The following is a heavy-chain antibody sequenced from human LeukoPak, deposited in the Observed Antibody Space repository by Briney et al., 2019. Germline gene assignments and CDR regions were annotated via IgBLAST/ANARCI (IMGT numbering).Heavy chain of an antibody. CDR2: ISSSSNYI. D-gene: IGHD6-19*01. CDR1: EFTFSSSY. CDR3: ANSVAGYFGY. J-gene: IGHJ4*02. V-gene: IGHV3-21*01. Sequence: PGGSLRLSCAASEFTFSSSYMNWVRQAPGKGLEWVSSISSSSNYIYYADSVKGRFTISRDNAKNSLYLQMNSLRAEDTAVYYCANSVAGYFGYWGQGTLVTVSS.